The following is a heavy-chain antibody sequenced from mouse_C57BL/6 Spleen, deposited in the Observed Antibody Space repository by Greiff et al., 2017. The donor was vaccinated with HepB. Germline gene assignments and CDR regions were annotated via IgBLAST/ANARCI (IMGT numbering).Heavy chain of an antibody. CDR1: GYTFTSYW. V-gene: IGHV1-64*01. CDR2: IHPNSGST. CDR3: ARKGSSSYAMDY. Sequence: VQLQQPGAELVKPGASVKLSCKASGYTFTSYWMHWVKQRPGQGLEWIGMIHPNSGSTNYNEKFKSKATLTVDKSSSTAYMQLSSLTSEDSAVYYCARKGSSSYAMDYWGQGTSVTVSS. D-gene: IGHD1-1*01. J-gene: IGHJ4*01.